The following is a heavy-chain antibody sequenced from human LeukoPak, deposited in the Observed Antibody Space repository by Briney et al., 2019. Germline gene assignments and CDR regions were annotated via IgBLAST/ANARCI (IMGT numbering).Heavy chain of an antibody. CDR1: GFTFSTYA. CDR2: ISGSGGST. J-gene: IGHJ4*02. CDR3: ARDRYDILTGYYDVWYFDY. V-gene: IGHV3-23*01. Sequence: GGSLRLSCAASGFTFSTYAMTWVRQAPGKGLEWVSAISGSGGSTYYADSVKGRFTISRDSSKNTLYLQMNSLRAEDTAVYYCARDRYDILTGYYDVWYFDYWGQGTLVTVSS. D-gene: IGHD3-9*01.